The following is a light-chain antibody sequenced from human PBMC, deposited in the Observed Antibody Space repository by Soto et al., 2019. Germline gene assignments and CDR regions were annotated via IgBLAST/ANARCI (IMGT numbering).Light chain of an antibody. CDR2: AAS. V-gene: IGKV1-12*01. CDR3: QLAYSWPIT. CDR1: QDIRSW. Sequence: DIRMTQSPSSVSASVGDRVTITCRASQDIRSWLAWYQQKPGKAPKFLIYAASTLQSGVPSRFSGSGSGTEFTLTISNLQPEDFATYFCQLAYSWPITFGQGTRLEIK. J-gene: IGKJ5*01.